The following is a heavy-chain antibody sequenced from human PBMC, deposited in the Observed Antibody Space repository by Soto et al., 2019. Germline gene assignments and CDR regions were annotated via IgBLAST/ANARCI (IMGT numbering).Heavy chain of an antibody. CDR1: GVNFSSYA. CDR3: AVGRHKTSGSNTWFDP. Sequence: PGGSLRLSCAASGVNFSSYAMNWVRQAQGKGLEWVSTISDTGGGTFYAGSVTGRFTISRDNSKNTLYLQMHSLRADDSAIYFCAVGRHKTSGSNTWFDPWGRGTLVTVSS. D-gene: IGHD3-22*01. J-gene: IGHJ5*02. V-gene: IGHV3-23*01. CDR2: ISDTGGGT.